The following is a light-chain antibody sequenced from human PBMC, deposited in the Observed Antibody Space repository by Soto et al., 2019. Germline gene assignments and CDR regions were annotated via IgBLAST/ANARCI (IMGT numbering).Light chain of an antibody. CDR1: SSDVGSYNL. CDR2: EGT. CDR3: CSYAGSSTVV. J-gene: IGLJ2*01. Sequence: QSAPTQPASVSGSPGQSITISFTGTSSDVGSYNLVSWYQQHPGKAPKLMIYEGTKRPSGVSNRFSGSKSVNTASLTISGLQAEDEADYYCCSYAGSSTVVFGGGTKLTVL. V-gene: IGLV2-23*01.